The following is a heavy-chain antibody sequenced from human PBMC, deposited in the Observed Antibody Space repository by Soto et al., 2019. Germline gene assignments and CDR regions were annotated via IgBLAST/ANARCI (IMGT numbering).Heavy chain of an antibody. CDR3: ARVNRAREIVPAAMNYYYYMDV. Sequence: EVQLVESGGGLVQPGGSLRLSCAASGFTFSSYAMHWVRQAPGKGLEYVSAISSNGGSTYYANSVKGRFTISRDNSKNTLYLQMGSRRAEDMAVYYCARVNRAREIVPAAMNYYYYMDVWGKGTTVTVSS. J-gene: IGHJ6*03. D-gene: IGHD2-2*01. CDR2: ISSNGGST. CDR1: GFTFSSYA. V-gene: IGHV3-64*01.